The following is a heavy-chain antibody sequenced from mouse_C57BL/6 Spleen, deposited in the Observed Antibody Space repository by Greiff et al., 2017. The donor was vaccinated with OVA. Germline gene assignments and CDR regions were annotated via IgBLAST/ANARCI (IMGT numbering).Heavy chain of an antibody. CDR3: ARYGGLRPFDY. V-gene: IGHV1-69*01. Sequence: VQLQQPGAELVMPGASVKLSCKASGYTFTSYWMHWVKQRPGQGLEWIGEIDPSDSYTNYNQKFKGKSTLTVDKSSSTAYMQLSSLTSEDSAVYYCARYGGLRPFDYWGQGTTLTVSS. D-gene: IGHD2-4*01. J-gene: IGHJ2*01. CDR2: IDPSDSYT. CDR1: GYTFTSYW.